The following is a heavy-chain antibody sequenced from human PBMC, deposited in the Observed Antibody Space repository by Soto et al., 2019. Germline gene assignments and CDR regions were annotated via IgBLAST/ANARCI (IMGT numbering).Heavy chain of an antibody. Sequence: SETLSLTCTVSGGSISSYYWSWIRQPPGKGLEWIGYTYYSGSTNYNPSLKSRVTISVDTSKNQFSLKLSSVTAADTAVYYCAGDLGGGEDVWGQGTTVTVSS. CDR3: AGDLGGGEDV. CDR1: GGSISSYY. J-gene: IGHJ6*02. V-gene: IGHV4-59*01. D-gene: IGHD3-16*01. CDR2: TYYSGST.